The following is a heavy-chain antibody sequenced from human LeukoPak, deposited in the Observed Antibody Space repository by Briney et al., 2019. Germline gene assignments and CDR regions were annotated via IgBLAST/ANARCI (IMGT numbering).Heavy chain of an antibody. CDR2: INTDGSVK. D-gene: IGHD3-10*01. CDR3: ARDRGYNSFDY. Sequence: GGSLRLSCAASGVTFSSLWMTWVRRAPGKGLEWVANINTDGSVKNYVDSMRGRFTISRDNAKNSLYLQMNSLRAEDTAVYYCARDRGYNSFDYWGQGTLVTVS. J-gene: IGHJ4*02. V-gene: IGHV3-7*01. CDR1: GVTFSSLW.